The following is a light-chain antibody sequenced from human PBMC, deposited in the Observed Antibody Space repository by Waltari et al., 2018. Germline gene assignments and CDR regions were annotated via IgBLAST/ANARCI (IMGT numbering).Light chain of an antibody. CDR3: QAWDSITVV. CDR2: QDT. Sequence: SYELTQPPSVSVSPGQTARITCSGDKLGDKYTCWYQQKPGQSPGLVISQDTKRPSGIPERFSGSNSGNTATLTIGGTQATDEADYYCQAWDSITVVFGGGTKLTVL. CDR1: KLGDKY. V-gene: IGLV3-1*01. J-gene: IGLJ2*01.